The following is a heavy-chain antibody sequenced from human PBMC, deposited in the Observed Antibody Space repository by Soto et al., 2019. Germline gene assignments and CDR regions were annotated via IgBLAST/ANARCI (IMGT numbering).Heavy chain of an antibody. V-gene: IGHV1-69*01. CDR2: IIPIFGTA. CDR1: GGTFSSYA. D-gene: IGHD3-22*01. CDR3: ARPDGYYDSGGEGVCGYFAY. J-gene: IGHJ4*02. Sequence: QVQLVQSGAEVKKPGSSVKVSCKASGGTFSSYAISWVRQAHGQGIECMGVIIPIFGTATYAQKFQGRVTITADESTSTAYMELSSLLSEDKAVYYCARPDGYYDSGGEGVCGYFAYWGQGSLVPFSA.